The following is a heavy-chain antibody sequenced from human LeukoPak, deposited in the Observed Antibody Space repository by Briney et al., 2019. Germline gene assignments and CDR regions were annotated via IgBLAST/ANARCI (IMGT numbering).Heavy chain of an antibody. CDR3: ARSWGYDFWSGNLLDY. J-gene: IGHJ4*02. D-gene: IGHD3-3*01. V-gene: IGHV4-39*07. CDR2: IYYSGST. CDR1: GASISSTSHY. Sequence: SETLSLTCTVSGASISSTSHYWGWIRQPPGKGLEWVGSIYYSGSTYYNPSLKSRVTMSIDMSKKQFSLNLSSVTAADTAVYYCARSWGYDFWSGNLLDYWSQGTLVTVSS.